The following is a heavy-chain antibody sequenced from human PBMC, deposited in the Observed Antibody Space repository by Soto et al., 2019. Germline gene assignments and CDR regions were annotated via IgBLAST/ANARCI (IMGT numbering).Heavy chain of an antibody. CDR2: ISWNSRSI. CDR1: GFTFENYA. V-gene: IGHV3-9*01. CDR3: AKDSGCSWFGALFS. D-gene: IGHD3-10*01. Sequence: EVQLVESVGGLVQPGRSLRLSCATSGFTFENYAMHWVRQAPGKGLQWVSGISWNSRSIGYASSVKGRFTISRDNAKKSLYLQMNSLRGEDTAFYYCAKDSGCSWFGALFSWGQGTLVSVSS. J-gene: IGHJ5*02.